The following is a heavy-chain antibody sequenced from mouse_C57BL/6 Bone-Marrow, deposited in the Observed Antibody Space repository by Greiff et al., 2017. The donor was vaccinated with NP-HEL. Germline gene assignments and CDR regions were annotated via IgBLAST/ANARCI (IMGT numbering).Heavy chain of an antibody. CDR3: ARGRGPITTVVATGAMDY. Sequence: QVQLQQPGAELVKPGASVKMSCQASGYTFTSYWLTWVKPRPGQGLEWIGDIYPGSGSTNYNEKFKSTATLTVDPSSSTAYMQLSSLTSEDSAVYYCARGRGPITTVVATGAMDYWGQGTSVTVSS. D-gene: IGHD1-1*01. CDR2: IYPGSGST. J-gene: IGHJ4*01. CDR1: GYTFTSYW. V-gene: IGHV1-55*01.